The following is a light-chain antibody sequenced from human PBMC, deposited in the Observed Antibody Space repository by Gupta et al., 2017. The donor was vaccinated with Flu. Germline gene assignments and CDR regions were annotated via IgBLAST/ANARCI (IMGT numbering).Light chain of an antibody. CDR2: GAS. CDR3: QQYNNWPPSWT. CDR1: QSVSSR. V-gene: IGKV3-15*01. J-gene: IGKJ1*01. Sequence: EIVMTQSTATLSVSPGERATLSCRASQSVSSRLAWYQQRPGQAPRLLIYGASTRATGVPASFSGSGSGTEFTLTISSLQSEDFAVYYCQQYNNWPPSWTFGQGTRVEIK.